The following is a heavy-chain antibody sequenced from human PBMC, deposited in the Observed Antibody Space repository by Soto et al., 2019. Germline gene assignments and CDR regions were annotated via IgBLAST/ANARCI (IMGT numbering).Heavy chain of an antibody. CDR2: INPHDGNT. CDR1: GYIFTTNG. Sequence: VQLVQSGPEVKKPGASVRVSCKTSGYIFTTNGISWVRQAPGQGLEWMGWINPHDGNTVYAQKFQGRGTMTIDTSTSTAYMELGRLTSDDTAVYYCTRGYCSGGICPIDYWGQGTLVTASS. J-gene: IGHJ4*02. V-gene: IGHV1-18*01. D-gene: IGHD2-15*01. CDR3: TRGYCSGGICPIDY.